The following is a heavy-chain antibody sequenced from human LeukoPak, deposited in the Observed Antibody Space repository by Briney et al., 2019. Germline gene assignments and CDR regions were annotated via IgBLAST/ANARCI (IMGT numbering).Heavy chain of an antibody. D-gene: IGHD3-9*01. Sequence: SQTLSLTCGISGDSVFSNSAAWNWIRQSPSRGLEWLGRTYYRSKWYTDYAVSVEGRITINPDTSKNQFSLQLNSVTPEDTAVYYCAKEYDILTGYYAFDIWGQGTMVTVSS. CDR3: AKEYDILTGYYAFDI. CDR1: GDSVFSNSAA. CDR2: TYYRSKWYT. J-gene: IGHJ3*02. V-gene: IGHV6-1*01.